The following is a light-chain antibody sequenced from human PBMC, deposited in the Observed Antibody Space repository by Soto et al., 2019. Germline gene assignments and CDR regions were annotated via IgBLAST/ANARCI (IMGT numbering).Light chain of an antibody. Sequence: QSVLTQPPSVSGAPGQSVTISCTGSSSNIGAGYDIQWYQQLPGTAPRLLIFAYRNRTSGVPDRFSGSRSGTSASLAITGLQAEDEADYYCSSYTSSSTLVFGGGTQLTVL. CDR1: SSNIGAGYD. V-gene: IGLV1-40*01. CDR3: SSYTSSSTLV. CDR2: AYR. J-gene: IGLJ3*02.